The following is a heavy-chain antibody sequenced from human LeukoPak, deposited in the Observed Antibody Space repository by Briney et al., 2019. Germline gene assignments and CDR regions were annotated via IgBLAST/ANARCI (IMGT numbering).Heavy chain of an antibody. J-gene: IGHJ4*02. D-gene: IGHD3-22*01. CDR1: GFTFSRFA. CDR2: ISGNGHQT. V-gene: IGHV3-23*01. Sequence: PGGSRRLSCSSSGFTFSRFAMTWVSQVPGRGLEWVSNISGNGHQTYYADSVKGRFSVSRDNSKNILYLQMDSLRADDSALYYCAKDANYYDSSGYFIPFDYWGQGTLVTVSS. CDR3: AKDANYYDSSGYFIPFDY.